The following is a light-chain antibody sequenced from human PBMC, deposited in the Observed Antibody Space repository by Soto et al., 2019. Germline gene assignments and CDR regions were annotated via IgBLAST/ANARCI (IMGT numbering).Light chain of an antibody. V-gene: IGKV3-15*01. CDR1: QSVSSSY. Sequence: DIVLTQSPGNLSLSPGERDTLSSRASQSVSSSYLAWYQQKPGQAPRLLIYDTSTRATRLPARFSGSGSGTEFTLTISSLQSEDSAVYYCQQYNKWSAISVGQGTRLEIK. CDR3: QQYNKWSAIS. J-gene: IGKJ5*01. CDR2: DTS.